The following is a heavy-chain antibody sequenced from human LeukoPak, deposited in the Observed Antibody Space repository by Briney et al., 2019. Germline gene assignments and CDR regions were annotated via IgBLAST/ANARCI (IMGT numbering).Heavy chain of an antibody. CDR3: TTDPITYYDILTGYYLFDY. CDR1: GFTFSNAW. CDR2: IKSTTDGGTT. Sequence: GGFLRLSCAASGFTFSNAWMSWVRQAPGKGLEWVGRIKSTTDGGTTDYAAPVKGRFTISRDDSKNTLYLQMNSLKTEDTAVYYCTTDPITYYDILTGYYLFDYWGQGTLVTVSS. D-gene: IGHD3-9*01. J-gene: IGHJ4*02. V-gene: IGHV3-15*01.